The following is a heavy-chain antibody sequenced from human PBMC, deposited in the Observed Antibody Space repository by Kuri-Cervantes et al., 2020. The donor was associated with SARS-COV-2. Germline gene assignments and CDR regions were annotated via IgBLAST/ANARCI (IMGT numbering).Heavy chain of an antibody. J-gene: IGHJ1*01. V-gene: IGHV3-66*01. CDR2: IYAGGST. CDR1: GFTVNSNY. Sequence: GGSLRLSCAASGFTVNSNYMSWARQTPGKGLEWVSIIYAGGSTYYADSVKGRFTISRDNSKNTLYLQMNTLKTEDTAVFYCARDASYSGSYGSFQHWGQGTLVTVSS. D-gene: IGHD1-26*01. CDR3: ARDASYSGSYGSFQH.